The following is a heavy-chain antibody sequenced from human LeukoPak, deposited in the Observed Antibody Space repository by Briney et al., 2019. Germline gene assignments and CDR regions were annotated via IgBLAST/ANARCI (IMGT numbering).Heavy chain of an antibody. J-gene: IGHJ4*02. CDR3: VQGSSWPTGV. D-gene: IGHD6-13*01. CDR2: MNPNSGNT. Sequence: ASVKVSCKASGDTFIPYTFSWVRQAPGQGLEWMGWMNPNSGNTGYAQKFQGRVTMTRNTSISTAYMELSSLRSEDTAVYYCVQGSSWPTGVWGQGTLVTVSS. CDR1: GDTFIPYT. V-gene: IGHV1-8*02.